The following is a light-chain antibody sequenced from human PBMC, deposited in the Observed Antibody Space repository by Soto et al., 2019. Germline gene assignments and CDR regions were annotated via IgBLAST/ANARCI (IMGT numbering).Light chain of an antibody. J-gene: IGLJ1*01. CDR2: EVT. Sequence: QSPLTQPASVSASPGQSIAISCSGTSSDVGAYDYVSWYQHHPGKAPKLIIYEVTYRPSGVSNRFSASKSGNTASLTISGLQAEDEADYYCSSYTRSSTYVFGTGTKVTVL. V-gene: IGLV2-14*01. CDR3: SSYTRSSTYV. CDR1: SSDVGAYDY.